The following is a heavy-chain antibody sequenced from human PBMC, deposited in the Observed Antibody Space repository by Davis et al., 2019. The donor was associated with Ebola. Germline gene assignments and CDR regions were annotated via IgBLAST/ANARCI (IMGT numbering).Heavy chain of an antibody. J-gene: IGHJ4*02. V-gene: IGHV4-39*07. CDR3: ARNNSGIPFDH. D-gene: IGHD3-10*01. CDR2: VYYSGST. CDR1: GGSISSNSDY. Sequence: ETLSLTCTVSGGSISSNSDYWGWIRQPPGKGLEWIGSVYYSGSTHYNPSLKSRLTISVDTSKNQFSLKLNSVTAADTAVYYCARNNSGIPFDHWGQGTLVTVSS.